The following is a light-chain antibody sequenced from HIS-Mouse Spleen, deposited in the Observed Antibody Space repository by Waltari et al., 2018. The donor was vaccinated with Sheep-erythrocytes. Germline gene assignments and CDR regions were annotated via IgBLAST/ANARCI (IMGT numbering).Light chain of an antibody. CDR3: SSYTSSSTLVV. CDR2: EVS. J-gene: IGLJ2*01. V-gene: IGLV2-14*01. CDR1: SSDVGGYNY. Sequence: QSALTQPPSASGSPGQSVTISCTGTSSDVGGYNYVSWYQQHPGKAPKLMIYEVSNRPSGVSNRFSGSQSGNTASLTISGLQAEDEADYYCSSYTSSSTLVVFGGGTKLTVL.